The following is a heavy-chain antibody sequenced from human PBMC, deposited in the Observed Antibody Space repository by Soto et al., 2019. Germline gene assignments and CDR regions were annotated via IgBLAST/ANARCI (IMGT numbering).Heavy chain of an antibody. J-gene: IGHJ4*02. Sequence: GGSLRLSCAASGFTFSSYGMHWVRQAPGKGLEWVAVISYDGSNKYYADSVKGRFTISRDNSKNTLYLQMNSLRAEDTAVYYCAKDQSGDYFDYWGQGTLVTVSS. CDR3: AKDQSGDYFDY. D-gene: IGHD4-17*01. CDR2: ISYDGSNK. V-gene: IGHV3-30*18. CDR1: GFTFSSYG.